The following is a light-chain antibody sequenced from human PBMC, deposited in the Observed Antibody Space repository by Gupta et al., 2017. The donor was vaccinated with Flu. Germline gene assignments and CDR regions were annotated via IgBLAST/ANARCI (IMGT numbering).Light chain of an antibody. V-gene: IGKV3-20*01. J-gene: IGKJ2*01. CDR1: QSVNSNY. CDR3: QQYGSSPLYT. Sequence: RATLSCRASQSVNSNYLAWYQQKPGQAPRLLIYAASSRATGIPDRFSGSGSGTDFTLTISRLEPEDFAVYYCQQYGSSPLYTFGQGTKLEIK. CDR2: AAS.